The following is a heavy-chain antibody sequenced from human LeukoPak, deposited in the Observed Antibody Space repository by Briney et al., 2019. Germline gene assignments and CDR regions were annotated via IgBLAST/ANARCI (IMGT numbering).Heavy chain of an antibody. J-gene: IGHJ4*02. D-gene: IGHD5-12*01. CDR2: INSDGSST. Sequence: GGSLRLSCAASGFTFSSYWMHWVRQAPGKGLVWVSRINSDGSSTSYADSVKGRFTISRDNSKNTLYLQMNSLRAEDTAVYYCARERYGGFDPENFDYWGQGTLVTVSS. V-gene: IGHV3-74*01. CDR3: ARERYGGFDPENFDY. CDR1: GFTFSSYW.